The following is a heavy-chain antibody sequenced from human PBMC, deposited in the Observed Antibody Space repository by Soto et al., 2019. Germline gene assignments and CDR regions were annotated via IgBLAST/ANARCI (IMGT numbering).Heavy chain of an antibody. CDR1: GFTFSSYS. CDR2: ISSSSSYI. CDR3: ASDCSGGSCYQAKAFDI. V-gene: IGHV3-21*01. J-gene: IGHJ3*02. Sequence: EVQLVESGGGLVKPGGSLRLSCAASGFTFSSYSMNWVRQAPGKGLEWVSSISSSSSYIYYADSVKGRFTISRDNAKNSLYLQMNSLRAEDTAVYYCASDCSGGSCYQAKAFDIWGQGTMVTVSS. D-gene: IGHD2-15*01.